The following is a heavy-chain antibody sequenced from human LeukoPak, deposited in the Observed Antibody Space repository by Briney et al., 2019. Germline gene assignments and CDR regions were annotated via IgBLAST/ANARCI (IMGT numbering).Heavy chain of an antibody. CDR1: GFTFSSYG. D-gene: IGHD1-26*01. CDR3: ARGGASRPDF. J-gene: IGHJ3*01. V-gene: IGHV3-48*01. Sequence: HAGGSLRLSCAASGFTFSSYGMNWVRLAPGKGLEWVSYISSGRPTINYADSVKGRFTISRDNARNSLYLQMNSLRAEDTAIYYCARGGASRPDFWGQGTMVTVSS. CDR2: ISSGRPTI.